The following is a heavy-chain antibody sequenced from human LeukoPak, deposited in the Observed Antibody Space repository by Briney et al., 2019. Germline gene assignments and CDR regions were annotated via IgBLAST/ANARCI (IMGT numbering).Heavy chain of an antibody. V-gene: IGHV3-15*07. CDR1: GLTLSNVW. J-gene: IGHJ4*02. Sequence: GGSLRLSCAVSGLTLSNVWMNWVRQAPGKGLEWVGRIRSRGDGGTTDFAAPVKGRFTISRDDSKNTLYLQTNSLTSEDTAVYYCSQGSAQYFDYWGQGTLVTVSS. D-gene: IGHD2-15*01. CDR2: IRSRGDGGTT. CDR3: SQGSAQYFDY.